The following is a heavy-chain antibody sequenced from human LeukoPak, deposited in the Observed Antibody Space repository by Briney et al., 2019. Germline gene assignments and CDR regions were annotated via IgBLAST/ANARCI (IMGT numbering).Heavy chain of an antibody. V-gene: IGHV4-4*07. CDR2: VYSSGST. D-gene: IGHD1-26*01. CDR3: ASYSGSNAYYAY. CDR1: GGSITTYH. Sequence: SETLSLTCTVSGGSITTYHWTWIRQPAGKGLGWIGRVYSSGSTNYNPSLKSRVTMSVDTSNNQFSLKLSSVTAADTAVYYCASYSGSNAYYAYWGQGTLVTVSS. J-gene: IGHJ4*02.